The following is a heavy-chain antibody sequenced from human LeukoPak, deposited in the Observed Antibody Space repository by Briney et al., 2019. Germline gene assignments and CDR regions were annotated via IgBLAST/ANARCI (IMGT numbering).Heavy chain of an antibody. CDR3: ARARGGVRGYSYGSLSGRAFDY. Sequence: PGGSLRLSCAVSEFTFSKYWMTWVRQPPGKGLEWIGEINHSGSTNYNPSLKSRVTISVDTSKNQFSLKLSSVTAADTAVYYCARARGGVRGYSYGSLSGRAFDYWGQGTLVTVSS. CDR2: INHSGST. D-gene: IGHD5-18*01. V-gene: IGHV4-34*01. J-gene: IGHJ4*02. CDR1: EFTFSKYW.